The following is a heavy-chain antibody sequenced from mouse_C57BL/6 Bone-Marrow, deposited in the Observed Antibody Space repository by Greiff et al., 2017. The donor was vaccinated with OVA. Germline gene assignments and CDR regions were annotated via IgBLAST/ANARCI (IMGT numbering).Heavy chain of an antibody. V-gene: IGHV1-76*01. CDR2: IYPGSGNT. Sequence: QVTLKVSGAELVRPGASVKLSCKASGYTFTDYYINWVKQRPGQGLEWIARIYPGSGNTYYNEKFKGKATLTAEKSSSTAYMQLSSLTNEDSAVYYCNGAAVFDYWGQGTTLTVSS. CDR3: NGAAVFDY. D-gene: IGHD6-1*01. J-gene: IGHJ2*01. CDR1: GYTFTDYY.